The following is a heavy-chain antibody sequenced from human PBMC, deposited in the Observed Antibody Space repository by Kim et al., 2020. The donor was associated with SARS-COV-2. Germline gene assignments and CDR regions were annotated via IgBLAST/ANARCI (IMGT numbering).Heavy chain of an antibody. Sequence: SETLSLTCAVSGGSISSSNWWSWVRQPPGKGLEWIGEIYHSGSTNYNPSLKSRVTISVDKSKNQFSLKLSSVTAADTAVYYCARDRGRSSSWYPRAHWFXXWGQGSLXAVSS. D-gene: IGHD6-13*01. V-gene: IGHV4-4*02. CDR1: GGSISSSNW. CDR3: ARDRGRSSSWYPRAHWFXX. J-gene: IGHJ5*02. CDR2: IYHSGST.